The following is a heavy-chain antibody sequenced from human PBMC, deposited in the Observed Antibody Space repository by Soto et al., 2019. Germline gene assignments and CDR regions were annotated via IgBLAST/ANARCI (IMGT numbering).Heavy chain of an antibody. CDR1: GFSLSTIEMC. CDR3: ARITLPRGTFGMEV. Sequence: SGPTLVNPTQTLTLTCTFSGFSLSTIEMCVTWVRQPPGKALEWLALIDWDDDKYYSTSLKTRLTISKDTSKNQVVLTMTNMDPVDTATYYCARITLPRGTFGMEVWGQGTTGTVS. CDR2: IDWDDDK. J-gene: IGHJ6*01. V-gene: IGHV2-70*18.